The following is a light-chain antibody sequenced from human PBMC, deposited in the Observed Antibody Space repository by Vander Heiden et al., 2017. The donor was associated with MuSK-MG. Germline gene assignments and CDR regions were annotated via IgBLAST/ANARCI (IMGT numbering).Light chain of an antibody. J-gene: IGLJ3*02. V-gene: IGLV7-43*01. CDR1: TGAVTSGYY. Sequence: QTLLPQDPSLPVSPAGTVTLTCASSTGAVTSGYYPNWFQQKPGQAPRARMYSTTNTHSWTPARFSGALLGGTAALTLSGVQPEDEAEDYCLLYYGGGWVFGGGTKLTVL. CDR3: LLYYGGGWV. CDR2: STT.